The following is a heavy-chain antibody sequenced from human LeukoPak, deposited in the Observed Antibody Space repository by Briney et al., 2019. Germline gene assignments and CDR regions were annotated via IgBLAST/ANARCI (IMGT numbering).Heavy chain of an antibody. CDR2: IKEDGSEK. CDR1: GFTFGSSW. Sequence: TGGSLRLSCEASGFTFGSSWMTWVRQPPGKGLEWVANIKEDGSEKNYVDSGKDRFTISRDNAKNLVYLQMNSLRVDDTAMYYCARLRYSDCLGQGTLVTVSS. V-gene: IGHV3-7*01. D-gene: IGHD1-26*01. J-gene: IGHJ4*02. CDR3: ARLRYSDC.